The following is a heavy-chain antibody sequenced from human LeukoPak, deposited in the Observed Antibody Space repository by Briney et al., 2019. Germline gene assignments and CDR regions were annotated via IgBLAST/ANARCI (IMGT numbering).Heavy chain of an antibody. J-gene: IGHJ4*02. CDR1: GYTFTSYG. Sequence: ASVKVSCKASGYTFTSYGISWVRQAPGQGLEWMGWISAYDGNTNYAQKLQGRVTMTTDTSTSTAYMELRSLRSDDTAVYYCARGPYYYDSSGYYYGENFDYWGQGTLVTVSS. CDR2: ISAYDGNT. V-gene: IGHV1-18*01. CDR3: ARGPYYYDSSGYYYGENFDY. D-gene: IGHD3-22*01.